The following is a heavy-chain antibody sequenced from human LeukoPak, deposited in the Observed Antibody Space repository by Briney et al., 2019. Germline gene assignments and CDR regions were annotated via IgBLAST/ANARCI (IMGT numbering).Heavy chain of an antibody. J-gene: IGHJ4*02. D-gene: IGHD5-18*01. Sequence: GASVKVSCKASGGTFSSYAISWVRQAPGQGLEWMGRIIPILGIANYALKFQGRVTITADKSTSTAYMELSSLRSEDTAVYYCATQQMGDTAMVIDYWGQGTLVTVSS. CDR1: GGTFSSYA. CDR2: IIPILGIA. CDR3: ATQQMGDTAMVIDY. V-gene: IGHV1-69*04.